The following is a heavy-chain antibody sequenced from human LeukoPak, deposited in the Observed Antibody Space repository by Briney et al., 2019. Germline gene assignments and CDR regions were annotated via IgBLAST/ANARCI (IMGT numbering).Heavy chain of an antibody. V-gene: IGHV3-21*01. CDR2: ISSSSSAYI. Sequence: PGGSLRLSCAASGFTFSSYSMNWVRQAPGKGLEWVSFISSSSSAYISYADSVKGRFTISRDNAKNSLYLQMNNLRAEDTAVYYCAKKMDDAFDIWGQGTMVTVSS. D-gene: IGHD5-24*01. CDR1: GFTFSSYS. J-gene: IGHJ3*02. CDR3: AKKMDDAFDI.